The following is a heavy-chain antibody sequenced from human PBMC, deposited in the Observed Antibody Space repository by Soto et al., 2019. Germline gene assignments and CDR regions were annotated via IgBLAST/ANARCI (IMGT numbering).Heavy chain of an antibody. Sequence: ASVKVSCKASGYTFTSYGISWVRQAPGQGLEWMGWISAYNGNTNYAQKLQGRVTMTTDTSTSTAYMELRSLRSDDTAVYYCARAPSLEVEPGSMDVWGKGTTVTVSS. CDR3: ARAPSLEVEPGSMDV. D-gene: IGHD1-26*01. CDR2: ISAYNGNT. J-gene: IGHJ6*04. V-gene: IGHV1-18*01. CDR1: GYTFTSYG.